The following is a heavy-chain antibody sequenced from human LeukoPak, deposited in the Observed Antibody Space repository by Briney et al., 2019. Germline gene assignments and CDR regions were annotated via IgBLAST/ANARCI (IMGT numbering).Heavy chain of an antibody. CDR2: ISAYNGDT. CDR1: GYTFTSYG. V-gene: IGHV1-18*01. J-gene: IGHJ6*03. CDR3: ARDLGITSAYYYYYMDV. D-gene: IGHD1-14*01. Sequence: ASVKVSCKASGYTFTSYGISWVRQAPRQGLEWMGWISAYNGDTNYAQKLQGRVTMTTDTSTSTAYMELRSLRSDDTAVYYCARDLGITSAYYYYYMDVWGKGTTVTVSS.